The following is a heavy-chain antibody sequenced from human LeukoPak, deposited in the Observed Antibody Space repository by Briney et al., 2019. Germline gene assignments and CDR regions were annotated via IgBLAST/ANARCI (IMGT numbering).Heavy chain of an antibody. CDR2: IRYDGSNK. Sequence: GGSLRLSCAASGFTFSSYGMHWVRQAPGKGLEWVAFIRYDGSNKYYADSVKGRFTISRDNSKNTLYLQMNSLRAEDTAVYYCAKDVGYGDYVFDYWGQGTLVTVSS. D-gene: IGHD4-17*01. J-gene: IGHJ4*02. V-gene: IGHV3-30*02. CDR1: GFTFSSYG. CDR3: AKDVGYGDYVFDY.